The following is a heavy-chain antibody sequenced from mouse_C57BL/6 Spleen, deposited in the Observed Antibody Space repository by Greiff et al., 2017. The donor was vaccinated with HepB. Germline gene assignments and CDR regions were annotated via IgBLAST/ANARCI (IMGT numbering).Heavy chain of an antibody. D-gene: IGHD1-1*02. Sequence: VQLQQSGAELAKPGASVKLSCKASGYTFTSYWMHWVKQRPGQGLEWIGYINPSSGYTKYNQKFKDKATFTADKSSSTAYMQLRSLTYEDSAVYYCARAWWDVLYFDCGSQGTTLTVSS. CDR2: INPSSGYT. CDR3: ARAWWDVLYFDC. CDR1: GYTFTSYW. J-gene: IGHJ2*01. V-gene: IGHV1-7*01.